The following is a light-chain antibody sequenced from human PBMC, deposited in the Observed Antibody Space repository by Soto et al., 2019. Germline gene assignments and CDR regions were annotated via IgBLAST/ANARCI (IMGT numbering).Light chain of an antibody. CDR1: QSVSSKY. V-gene: IGKV3-20*01. Sequence: EVFLTQSPGTLSLSQGERATLSCRASQSVSSKYLAWYQQKPVQAPRFLIYGASSRATGIPDRFSGSGSGTDFTLTISRLEPEDFAVYYCQQYGSSPPITFGQGTRLEI. CDR3: QQYGSSPPIT. CDR2: GAS. J-gene: IGKJ5*01.